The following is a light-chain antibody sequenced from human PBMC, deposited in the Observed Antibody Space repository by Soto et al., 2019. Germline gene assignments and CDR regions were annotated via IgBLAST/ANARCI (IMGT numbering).Light chain of an antibody. J-gene: IGLJ1*01. CDR3: TSYTTSSTRV. Sequence: QSALTQPASVSGSPGQSITISCTGTSSDVGGYNYVSWYQQHPGKAPKLMVYDVSYRPSGISNRFSASKSGNTASLTISGLQAEDEADYYCTSYTTSSTRVFGTGTTLTVL. V-gene: IGLV2-14*03. CDR1: SSDVGGYNY. CDR2: DVS.